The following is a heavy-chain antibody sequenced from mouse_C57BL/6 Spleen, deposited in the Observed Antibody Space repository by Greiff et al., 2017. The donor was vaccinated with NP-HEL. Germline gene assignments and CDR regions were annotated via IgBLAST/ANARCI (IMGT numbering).Heavy chain of an antibody. CDR2: ISSGGSYT. J-gene: IGHJ1*03. D-gene: IGHD1-1*01. V-gene: IGHV5-6*01. Sequence: EVMLVESGGDLVKPGGSLKLSCAASGFTFSSYGMSWVRQTPDKRLEWVATISSGGSYTYYPDSVKGRFTISRDNAKNTLYLQMSSLKSEDTAMYYCARGHYGSSYRYFDVWGTGTTVTVSS. CDR3: ARGHYGSSYRYFDV. CDR1: GFTFSSYG.